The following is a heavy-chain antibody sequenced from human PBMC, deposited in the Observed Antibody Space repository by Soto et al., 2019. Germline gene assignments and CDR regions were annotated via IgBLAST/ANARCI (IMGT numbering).Heavy chain of an antibody. CDR1: GFTFSSYA. J-gene: IGHJ6*02. CDR2: ISSNGGST. CDR3: VKCSSGYSSSWPAYPPPYYYYGMDV. Sequence: PGGSLRLSCSASGFTFSSYAMHWVRQAPGKGLEYVSAISSNGGSTYYADSVKGRFTISRDNSKNTLYLQMSSLRAEDTAVYYCVKCSSGYSSSWPAYPPPYYYYGMDVWGQGTTVTVSS. D-gene: IGHD6-13*01. V-gene: IGHV3-64D*06.